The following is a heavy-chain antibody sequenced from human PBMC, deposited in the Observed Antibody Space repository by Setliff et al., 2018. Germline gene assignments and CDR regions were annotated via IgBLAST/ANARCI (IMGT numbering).Heavy chain of an antibody. Sequence: LGESLKISCATSGYNFNSHWIARVRQVPGGGLEWMGLIFPADSETRYSPSFQGQFTMSVDTSINTAYLQWNSLKASDTALYFCARLPSTGSAFFQHWGQGALVTVSS. J-gene: IGHJ1*01. V-gene: IGHV5-51*01. CDR3: ARLPSTGSAFFQH. CDR1: GYNFNSHW. D-gene: IGHD1-1*01. CDR2: IFPADSET.